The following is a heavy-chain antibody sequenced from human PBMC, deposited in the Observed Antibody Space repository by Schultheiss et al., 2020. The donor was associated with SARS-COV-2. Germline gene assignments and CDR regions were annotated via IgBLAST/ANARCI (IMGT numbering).Heavy chain of an antibody. V-gene: IGHV3-30*03. Sequence: GESLKISCAASGFTFSSYGMHWVRQAPGKGLEWVAVISYDGSNKYYADSVKGRFTISRDDSKNTLYLQMNSLKTEDTAVYYCTTDAEYSSSSVIDYWGQGTLVTVSS. CDR1: GFTFSSYG. CDR3: TTDAEYSSSSVIDY. CDR2: ISYDGSNK. J-gene: IGHJ4*02. D-gene: IGHD6-6*01.